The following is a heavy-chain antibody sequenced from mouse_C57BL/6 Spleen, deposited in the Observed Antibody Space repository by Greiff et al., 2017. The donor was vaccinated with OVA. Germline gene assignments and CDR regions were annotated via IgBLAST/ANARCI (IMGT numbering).Heavy chain of an antibody. V-gene: IGHV1-52*01. CDR2: IDPSDSET. J-gene: IGHJ4*01. Sequence: QVQLQQPGAELVRPGSSVKLSCKASGYTFTSYWMHWVKQRPIQGLEWIGNIDPSDSETHYNQKFKDKATLTVDKSSSTAYMQLSSLTSADSAVYYCARAYYGSLYAMDYGGQGTSVTVSS. D-gene: IGHD1-1*01. CDR3: ARAYYGSLYAMDY. CDR1: GYTFTSYW.